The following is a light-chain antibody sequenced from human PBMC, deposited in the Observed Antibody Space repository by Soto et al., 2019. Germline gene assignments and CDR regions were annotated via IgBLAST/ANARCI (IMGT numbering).Light chain of an antibody. J-gene: IGKJ1*01. V-gene: IGKV1-5*01. CDR2: EAS. Sequence: DIQLTQSPSFLSASVGDRVTITCRASQSISSWLAWYQQKPGKAPKLLIHEASRLKSGVPSRFSGSESGTEFTLTISGLHAEDFAFYYCHQRQRWPRTFGQGTKVDIK. CDR1: QSISSW. CDR3: HQRQRWPRT.